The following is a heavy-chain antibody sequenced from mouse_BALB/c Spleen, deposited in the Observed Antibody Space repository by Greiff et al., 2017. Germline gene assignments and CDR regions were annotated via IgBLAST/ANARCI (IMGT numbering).Heavy chain of an antibody. Sequence: QVQLQQSGPELVKPGASVRKSCKASGYTFTSYYIHWVKQRPGQGLEWIGWIYPGNVNTKYNEKFKGKATLTADKSSSTAYMQLSSLTSEDSAVYFCARRGMITTWFAYWGQGTLVTVSA. D-gene: IGHD2-4*01. V-gene: IGHV1S56*01. CDR2: IYPGNVNT. J-gene: IGHJ3*01. CDR1: GYTFTSYY. CDR3: ARRGMITTWFAY.